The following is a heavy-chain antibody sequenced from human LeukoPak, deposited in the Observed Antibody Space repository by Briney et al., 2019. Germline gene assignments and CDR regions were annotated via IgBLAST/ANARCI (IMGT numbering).Heavy chain of an antibody. CDR1: GGSFSGYY. CDR3: ARGRGYYDSSGYLYY. D-gene: IGHD3-22*01. Sequence: SETLSLTCALYGGSFSGYYWSWIHQPPGKGLEWIGEINHSGSTNYNPSLKSRVTISVDTSKNQFSLKLSSVTAADTAVYYCARGRGYYDSSGYLYYWGQGTLVTVSS. V-gene: IGHV4-34*01. J-gene: IGHJ4*02. CDR2: INHSGST.